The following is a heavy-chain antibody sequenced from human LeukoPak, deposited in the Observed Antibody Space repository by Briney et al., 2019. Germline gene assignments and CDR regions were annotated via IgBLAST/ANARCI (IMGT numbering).Heavy chain of an antibody. CDR2: INPNSGGT. D-gene: IGHD6-13*01. J-gene: IGHJ4*02. CDR3: AREDSSSWYTYFVY. V-gene: IGHV1-2*02. Sequence: ASVKVSCKASGYTFTGYYMHWVRQAPGQGLEWMGWINPNSGGTNYAQKFQGRVTMTRDTSISTAYMELSRLRSDDTAVYYCAREDSSSWYTYFVYWGRGTLVTVSS. CDR1: GYTFTGYY.